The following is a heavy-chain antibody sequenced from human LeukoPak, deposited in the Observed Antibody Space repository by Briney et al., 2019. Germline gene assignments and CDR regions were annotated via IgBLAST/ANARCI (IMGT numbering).Heavy chain of an antibody. V-gene: IGHV3-21*06. D-gene: IGHD1-26*01. CDR1: GFTFSSYN. J-gene: IGHJ4*02. Sequence: GGSLRLSCAASGFTFSSYNMNWVRQAPGKGPEWVSSITSSSSYIYYADSVKGRFTISRDNAKNSLYLQMNSLRAEDTAVYYCARDGIVGATTGDYWGQGTLVTVSS. CDR2: ITSSSSYI. CDR3: ARDGIVGATTGDY.